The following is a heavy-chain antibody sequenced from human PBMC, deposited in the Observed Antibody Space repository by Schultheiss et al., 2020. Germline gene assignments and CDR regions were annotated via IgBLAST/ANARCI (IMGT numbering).Heavy chain of an antibody. CDR1: GGSFSGYY. D-gene: IGHD4-17*01. V-gene: IGHV4-34*01. CDR3: AKGPGDLLDY. J-gene: IGHJ4*02. CDR2: INHSGST. Sequence: SQTLSLTCAVYGGSFSGYYWSWIRQPPGKGLEWIGEINHSGSTNYNPSLKSRVTISIDTSKNEFSLKLSSVTAADTAVYYCAKGPGDLLDYWGQGTLVTVSS.